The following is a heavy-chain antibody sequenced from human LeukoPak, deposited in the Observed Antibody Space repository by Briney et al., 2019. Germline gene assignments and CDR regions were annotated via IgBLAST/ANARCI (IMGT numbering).Heavy chain of an antibody. Sequence: PGGSLRLSCAASGFICSDYYMSWIRQAPGKGLEWVSHISRSGTLIFYADSVKGRFTISRDNSKNTLYLQMNSLRAEDTAVYYCARSVGGSGSYYNPNERPNDYWGQGTLVTVSS. D-gene: IGHD3-10*01. CDR3: ARSVGGSGSYYNPNERPNDY. V-gene: IGHV3-11*01. CDR2: ISRSGTLI. CDR1: GFICSDYY. J-gene: IGHJ4*02.